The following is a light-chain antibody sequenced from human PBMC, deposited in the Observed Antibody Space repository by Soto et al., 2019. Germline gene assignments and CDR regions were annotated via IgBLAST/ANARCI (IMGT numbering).Light chain of an antibody. V-gene: IGKV3D-15*01. J-gene: IGKJ1*01. CDR2: GAS. CDR1: QSVNNN. Sequence: EIVMTQSPATLSVSPGEGATLSCRASQSVNNNLAWYQQKPGQTPRLLIYGASTRPTGIPARFSGSGSGTEFTLTISSLQSEDFAVYYCQQYNDWWTFGQGTKVEIK. CDR3: QQYNDWWT.